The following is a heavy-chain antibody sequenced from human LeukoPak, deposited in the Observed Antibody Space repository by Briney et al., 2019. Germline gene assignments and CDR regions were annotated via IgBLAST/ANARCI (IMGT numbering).Heavy chain of an antibody. Sequence: ASVKVSCKASGYAFTSYYMHWVRHAPGQGLEWMGIINPSGGSTSYAQKFQGRVTITGDTSTSTVYMELSSLRSEDTAVYYCARTAKLYYYDSSGYSTKTELFDYWGQGTLVTVSS. V-gene: IGHV1-46*01. J-gene: IGHJ4*02. CDR1: GYAFTSYY. D-gene: IGHD3-22*01. CDR3: ARTAKLYYYDSSGYSTKTELFDY. CDR2: INPSGGST.